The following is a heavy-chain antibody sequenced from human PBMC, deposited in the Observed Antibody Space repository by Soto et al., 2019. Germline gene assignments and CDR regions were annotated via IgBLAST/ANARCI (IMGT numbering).Heavy chain of an antibody. CDR3: ARDFVVVVAATRMDAFDI. V-gene: IGHV3-30-3*01. CDR1: GFTFSSYA. J-gene: IGHJ3*02. CDR2: ISYDGSNK. Sequence: TGGSLRLSCAASGFTFSSYAMHWVRQAPGKGLEWVAVISYDGSNKYYADSVKGRFTISRDNSKNTLYLQMNSLRAEDTAAYYCARDFVVVVAATRMDAFDIWGQGTMVTVSS. D-gene: IGHD2-15*01.